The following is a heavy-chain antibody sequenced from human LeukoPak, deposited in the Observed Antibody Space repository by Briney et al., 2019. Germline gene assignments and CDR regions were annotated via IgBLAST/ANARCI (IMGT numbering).Heavy chain of an antibody. CDR2: ISGSGGST. D-gene: IGHD6-13*01. CDR3: TTDFSRLKNAAAGT. V-gene: IGHV3-23*01. J-gene: IGHJ5*02. CDR1: GFTFSSYD. Sequence: GGSLRLSCAASGFTFSSYDMSWVRQAPGKGLEWVSAISGSGGSTYYADSVKGRFTISRDNSEKKLYLQMNSLRAEDTAVYYCTTDFSRLKNAAAGTWGQGTLVTVSS.